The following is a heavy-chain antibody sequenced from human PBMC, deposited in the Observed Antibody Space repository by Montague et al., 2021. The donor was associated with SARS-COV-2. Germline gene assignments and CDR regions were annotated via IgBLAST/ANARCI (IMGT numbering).Heavy chain of an antibody. V-gene: IGHV4-39*01. CDR1: GGSITSSAYF. CDR3: ARAPPLYIAPSGAMDV. J-gene: IGHJ6*02. D-gene: IGHD1-14*01. Sequence: SETLSLTCTVSGGSITSSAYFWSWIRQSPGKGLEWIGTIYYSGNTYSNPSLKSRLTISMDTSKSQVSLKINSVTAADTAVYYCARAPPLYIAPSGAMDVWGQGTTVTVSS. CDR2: IYYSGNT.